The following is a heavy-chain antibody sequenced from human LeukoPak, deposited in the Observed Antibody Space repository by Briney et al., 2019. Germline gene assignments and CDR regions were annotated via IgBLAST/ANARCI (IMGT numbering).Heavy chain of an antibody. V-gene: IGHV4-30-4*08. CDR2: IYYSGST. CDR3: ARDRRGWYQALWYFDL. Sequence: SETLSLTCTVSGGSISSGDYYWSWIREPPGKGLEWIGYIYYSGSTYYNPSLKSRVTISVDTSKNQFSLKLSSVTAADTAVYYCARDRRGWYQALWYFDLWGRGTLVTVSS. CDR1: GGSISSGDYY. J-gene: IGHJ2*01. D-gene: IGHD6-19*01.